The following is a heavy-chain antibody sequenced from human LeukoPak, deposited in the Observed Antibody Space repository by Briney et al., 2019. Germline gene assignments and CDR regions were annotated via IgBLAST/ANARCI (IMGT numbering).Heavy chain of an antibody. V-gene: IGHV3-21*04. J-gene: IGHJ5*02. CDR1: GFTFSSYG. D-gene: IGHD2-2*01. CDR3: ARGGGYCSSTSCYPTNWFDP. Sequence: GGSLRLSCAASGFTFSSYGMHWVRQAPGKGLEWVSSISSSSSYIYYADSVKGRFTISRDNAKDSLYLQMNSLRAEDTAVYYCARGGGYCSSTSCYPTNWFDPWGQGTLVTVSS. CDR2: ISSSSSYI.